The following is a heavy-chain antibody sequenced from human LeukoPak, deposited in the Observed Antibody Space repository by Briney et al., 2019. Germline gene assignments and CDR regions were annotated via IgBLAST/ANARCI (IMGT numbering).Heavy chain of an antibody. CDR2: ISWNSGSI. J-gene: IGHJ4*02. V-gene: IGHV3-9*01. CDR3: AKGSRGYCSSTSCYATMYYFDY. D-gene: IGHD2-2*01. Sequence: PGGSLRLSCAASGFTFDDYAMHWVRQAPGKGLEWVAGISWNSGSIVYADSVKGRFTISRDNAKNSLYLQMNSLRAEDTALYYCAKGSRGYCSSTSCYATMYYFDYCGQGTLLTVSS. CDR1: GFTFDDYA.